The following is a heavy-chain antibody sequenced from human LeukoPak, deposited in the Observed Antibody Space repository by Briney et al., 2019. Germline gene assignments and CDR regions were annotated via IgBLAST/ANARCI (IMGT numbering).Heavy chain of an antibody. V-gene: IGHV4-38-2*02. D-gene: IGHD3-3*01. CDR1: GYSISSDYY. CDR2: IHHSGRT. Sequence: PSETLSLTCTVSGYSISSDYYWGWIRQPPGKGLEWIGSIHHSGRTYYNPSLKSRVTISVDTSKDQFSLKLSSVTAADTAVYYCARDHLANLASRLFDPWGQGTLVTVSS. CDR3: ARDHLANLASRLFDP. J-gene: IGHJ5*02.